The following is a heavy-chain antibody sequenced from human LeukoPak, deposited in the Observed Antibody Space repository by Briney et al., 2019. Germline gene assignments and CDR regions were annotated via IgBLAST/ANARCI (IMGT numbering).Heavy chain of an antibody. CDR3: ARAKRYYDSSGYFPDSGY. Sequence: SQTLSLTCTVSGGSISSGGYYWSWIRQHPGKGLEWIGYIYYSGSTYYNPSLKSRVTISVDTSKNQFSLKLSSVSAADTAVYYCARAKRYYDSSGYFPDSGYWGQGTLVTVSS. D-gene: IGHD3-22*01. J-gene: IGHJ4*02. V-gene: IGHV4-31*03. CDR1: GGSISSGGYY. CDR2: IYYSGST.